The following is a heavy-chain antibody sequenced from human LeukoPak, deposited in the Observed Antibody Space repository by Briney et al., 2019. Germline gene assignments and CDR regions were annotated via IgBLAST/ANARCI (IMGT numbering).Heavy chain of an antibody. CDR3: AKDLYYYMDV. Sequence: PGRSLRLSCAASGFTFSSYAMHWVRQAPGKGLEWVTFIRYDGSNKYYADSVKGRFTISRDNSKNTLYLQMNSLRAEDTAVYYCAKDLYYYMDVWGKGTTVTISS. V-gene: IGHV3-30*02. CDR1: GFTFSSYA. CDR2: IRYDGSNK. J-gene: IGHJ6*03.